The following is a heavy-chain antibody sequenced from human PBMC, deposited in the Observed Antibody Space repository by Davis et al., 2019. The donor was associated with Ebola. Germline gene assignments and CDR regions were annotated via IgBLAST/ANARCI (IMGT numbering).Heavy chain of an antibody. CDR2: INPNSGGT. CDR3: ARVGYDILTGYYKDY. Sequence: ASVKVSCKASGYTFTGYYMHWVRQAPGQGLEWMGWINPNSGGTNYAQKFQGRVTMTRDTSISTAYMELSRLRSDDTAVYYCARVGYDILTGYYKDYWGQGTLVTVSS. D-gene: IGHD3-9*01. V-gene: IGHV1-2*02. CDR1: GYTFTGYY. J-gene: IGHJ4*02.